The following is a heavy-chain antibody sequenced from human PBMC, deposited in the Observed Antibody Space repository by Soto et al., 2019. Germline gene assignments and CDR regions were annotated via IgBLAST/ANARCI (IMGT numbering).Heavy chain of an antibody. J-gene: IGHJ4*02. CDR3: GLEPTGTGGFDY. CDR2: INPKSGGP. D-gene: IGHD7-27*01. CDR1: GYTFTDYY. Sequence: GASVKVSCKTSGYTFTDYYMHWVRQAPGQGFEWVGGINPKSGGPKYVPKFQGRVTVTRDTSTSTAYMELNRLRSDDTAVYYCGLEPTGTGGFDYWGQGTLVTVSS. V-gene: IGHV1-2*02.